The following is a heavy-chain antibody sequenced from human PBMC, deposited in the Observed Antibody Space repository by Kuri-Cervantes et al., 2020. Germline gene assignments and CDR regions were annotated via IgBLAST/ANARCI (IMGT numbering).Heavy chain of an antibody. V-gene: IGHV3-15*01. CDR2: IKSKTDGETT. D-gene: IGHD3-10*01. J-gene: IGHJ3*02. CDR1: GFTFSNAW. CDR3: TPDPLSGFGELTI. Sequence: GEFLKISCAASGFTFSNAWMSWVRQARGKGGEWVGRIKSKTDGETTDYAALVKGRFTISRDDSKNTLYLQMNSLKTEDTAVYYCTPDPLSGFGELTIWGQGTMVTVSS.